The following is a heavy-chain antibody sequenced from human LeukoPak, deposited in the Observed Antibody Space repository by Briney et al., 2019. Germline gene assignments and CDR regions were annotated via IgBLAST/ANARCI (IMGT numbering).Heavy chain of an antibody. CDR3: ARDEDGGNSYSDY. CDR1: GFTFSDYY. Sequence: GGSLRLSCAASGFTFSDYYMSWIRQAPGKGLEWVSYISSSGSTIFYADSVKGRFTISRDNAKNSLYLQMNSLRAEDTAVYYCARDEDGGNSYSDYWGQGTLVTVSS. V-gene: IGHV3-11*01. D-gene: IGHD4-23*01. J-gene: IGHJ4*02. CDR2: ISSSGSTI.